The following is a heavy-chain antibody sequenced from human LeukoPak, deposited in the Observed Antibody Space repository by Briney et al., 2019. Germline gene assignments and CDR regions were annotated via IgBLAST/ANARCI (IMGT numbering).Heavy chain of an antibody. J-gene: IGHJ6*03. Sequence: GGSLRLSCAASGFTFSSYSMNWVRQAPGKGLEWVSYISSSSSTIYYADSVKGRFTISRDNAKNSLYLQMNSLRAEETAVYYCARLYRIQLWPIGPNYYYYMDVWGKGTTVTVSS. CDR3: ARLYRIQLWPIGPNYYYYMDV. CDR2: ISSSSSTI. D-gene: IGHD5-18*01. CDR1: GFTFSSYS. V-gene: IGHV3-48*01.